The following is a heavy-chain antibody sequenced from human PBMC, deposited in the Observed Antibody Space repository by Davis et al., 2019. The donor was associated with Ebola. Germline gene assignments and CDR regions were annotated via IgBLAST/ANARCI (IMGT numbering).Heavy chain of an antibody. CDR2: INPSGGST. CDR3: ARDRGRWLQPEYYFDY. Sequence: ASVKVSCKASGYTFTGYYMHWVRQAPGQGLEWMGWINPSGGSTSYAQKFQGRVTMTRDTSTSTVYMELSSLRSEDTAVYYCARDRGRWLQPEYYFDYWGQGTLVTVSS. V-gene: IGHV1-46*01. D-gene: IGHD5-24*01. J-gene: IGHJ4*02. CDR1: GYTFTGYY.